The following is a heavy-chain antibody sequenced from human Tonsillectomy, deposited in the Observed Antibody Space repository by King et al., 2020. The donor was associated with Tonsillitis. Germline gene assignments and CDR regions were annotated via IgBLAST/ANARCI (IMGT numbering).Heavy chain of an antibody. CDR1: GGSFSDYY. J-gene: IGHJ4*02. D-gene: IGHD6-6*01. Sequence: VQLQQWGAGLLKPSETLSLTCAVYGGSFSDYYWIWIRQAPGKGLEWIGEINHSGTTNYNPSLKSRVSISVDTSKKQFSLSLRYVTAADTAVYYCARYEYIRSSIFDYWGQGTLVTVSS. CDR3: ARYEYIRSSIFDY. V-gene: IGHV4-34*01. CDR2: INHSGTT.